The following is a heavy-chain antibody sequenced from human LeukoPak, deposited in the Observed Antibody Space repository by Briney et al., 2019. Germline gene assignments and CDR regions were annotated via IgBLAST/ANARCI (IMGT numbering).Heavy chain of an antibody. Sequence: GGSLRLSCVASGFDFNYYDMNWVRHAPGKGLEWVSSISSSSSYIYFADATKGRFTISRDNANSSVFLQMNSLRPEDTAVYYCARRGGLSSGRGFDHWGQGTLVTVSS. CDR2: ISSSSSYI. D-gene: IGHD3-16*01. CDR3: ARRGGLSSGRGFDH. CDR1: GFDFNYYD. V-gene: IGHV3-21*01. J-gene: IGHJ4*02.